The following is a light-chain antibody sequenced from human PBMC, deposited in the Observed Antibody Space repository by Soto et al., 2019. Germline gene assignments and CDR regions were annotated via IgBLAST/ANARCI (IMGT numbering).Light chain of an antibody. V-gene: IGKV1-39*01. CDR1: QSISSY. CDR3: QQTYSTPLT. J-gene: IGKJ4*01. Sequence: IQMTQSPSSLSASVVDRDPITCRASQSISSYLNWYQQKPGKAPNLLIYTASSLESGVPSRFSGSGSGTDFTLTISSLQPEDFAIYYCQQTYSTPLTFGGGTKVDI. CDR2: TAS.